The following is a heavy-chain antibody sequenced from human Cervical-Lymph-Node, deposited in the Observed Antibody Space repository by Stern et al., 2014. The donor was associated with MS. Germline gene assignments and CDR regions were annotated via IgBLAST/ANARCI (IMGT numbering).Heavy chain of an antibody. CDR2: LSTDTGGA. D-gene: IGHD1-26*01. Sequence: VQLVESGAEVKKPGASVKVSCKASGYSFTAYFIHWVRQAPGQGLAWMGWLSTDTGGANYAQRFQGRVTMTRDTSISTTYMELSRLRSDDTAVYYCARDRGSHSDYLGQGTLVTVSS. J-gene: IGHJ4*02. CDR1: GYSFTAYF. V-gene: IGHV1-2*02. CDR3: ARDRGSHSDY.